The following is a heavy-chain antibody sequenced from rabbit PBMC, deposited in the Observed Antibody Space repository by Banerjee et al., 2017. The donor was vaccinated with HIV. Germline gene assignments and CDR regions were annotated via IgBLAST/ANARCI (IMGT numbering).Heavy chain of an antibody. Sequence: QEQLEESGGDLVKPGASLTLTCTASGFSFSSYYYMCWVRQAPGKGLEWIACIDAGSSGGTYYASWAKGRFTISLDNAQNTVDLQMTSLTAADTATYFCARAAGYAGYGYATGFDLWGPGTLVTVS. CDR1: GFSFSSYYY. CDR2: IDAGSSGGT. J-gene: IGHJ4*01. CDR3: ARAAGYAGYGYATGFDL. V-gene: IGHV1S45*01. D-gene: IGHD6-1*01.